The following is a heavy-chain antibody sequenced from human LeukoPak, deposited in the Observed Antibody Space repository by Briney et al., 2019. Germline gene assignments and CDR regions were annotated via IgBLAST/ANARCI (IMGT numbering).Heavy chain of an antibody. CDR3: ARGKAARRGAHQVYYYYYMDV. CDR2: IIPIFGTA. CDR1: GYTFTSYD. J-gene: IGHJ6*03. D-gene: IGHD6-6*01. V-gene: IGHV1-69*13. Sequence: SVKVSCKASGYTFTSYDINWVRQATGQGLEWMGGIIPIFGTANYAQKFQGRVTITADESTSTAYMELSSLRSEDTAVYYCARGKAARRGAHQVYYYYYMDVWGKGTTVTVSS.